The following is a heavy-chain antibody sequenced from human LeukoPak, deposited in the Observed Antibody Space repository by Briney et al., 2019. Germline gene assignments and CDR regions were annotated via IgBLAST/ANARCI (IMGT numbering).Heavy chain of an antibody. V-gene: IGHV3-30*04. CDR1: GFTFSSYA. CDR2: ISYDGRNK. CDR3: AREGIAVAGNLGGAFDI. Sequence: PGRSLRLSCAASGFTFSSYAMHWVRQAPGKGLEGVSVISYDGRNKFYADSLKGRYTISRDNSKNTLYLQMNRLRAEDTAVYYCAREGIAVAGNLGGAFDIWGQGTMVTVSS. J-gene: IGHJ3*02. D-gene: IGHD6-19*01.